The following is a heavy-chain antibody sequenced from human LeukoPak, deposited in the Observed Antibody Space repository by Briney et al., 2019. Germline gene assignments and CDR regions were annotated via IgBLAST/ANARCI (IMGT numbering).Heavy chain of an antibody. Sequence: GASVTVSCKASGYTFTGCYMHWVRQAPGQGLEWMGWINPNSGGTNYAQKFQGRVTMTRDTSISTAYMELSRLRSDDTAVYYCAREGSPGRGSYLYWGQGTLVTVSS. J-gene: IGHJ4*02. CDR1: GYTFTGCY. V-gene: IGHV1-2*02. D-gene: IGHD1-26*01. CDR3: AREGSPGRGSYLY. CDR2: INPNSGGT.